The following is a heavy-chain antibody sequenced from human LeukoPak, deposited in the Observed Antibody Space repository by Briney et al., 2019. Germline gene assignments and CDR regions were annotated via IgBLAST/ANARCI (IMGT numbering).Heavy chain of an antibody. J-gene: IGHJ6*02. CDR3: ARERDYSNAYVMDV. D-gene: IGHD4-11*01. CDR1: GLIFSNYW. V-gene: IGHV3-74*01. CDR2: INSDGGST. Sequence: GGSLRLSCAASGLIFSNYWMHWVRQAPGKGLVWVSRINSDGGSTSYADSVKGRFTISRDNGKKTLYLQMNSLRPEDTAVYYCARERDYSNAYVMDVWGQGTTVTVSS.